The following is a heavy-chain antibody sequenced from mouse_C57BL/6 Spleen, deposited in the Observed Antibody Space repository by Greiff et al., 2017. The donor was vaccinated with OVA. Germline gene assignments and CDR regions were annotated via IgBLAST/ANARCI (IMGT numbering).Heavy chain of an antibody. V-gene: IGHV1-50*01. CDR3: AIYGSSYDYAMDY. D-gene: IGHD1-1*01. Sequence: VQLQQPGAELVKPGASVKLSCKASGYTFTSYWMQWVKQRPGQGLEWIGEIDPSDSYTKYTQKFTCNATLTVDTSSSTASLQLSSLTSEDSAVYYCAIYGSSYDYAMDYWGQGTSVTVSS. J-gene: IGHJ4*01. CDR1: GYTFTSYW. CDR2: IDPSDSYT.